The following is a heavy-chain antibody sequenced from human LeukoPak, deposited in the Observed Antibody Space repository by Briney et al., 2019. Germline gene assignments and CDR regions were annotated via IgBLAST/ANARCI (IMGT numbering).Heavy chain of an antibody. V-gene: IGHV4-59*08. CDR3: ARHPASNREYFQP. CDR1: GGSISSYD. D-gene: IGHD1-14*01. Sequence: SETLSFTWTVSGGSISSYDWSWIRQPPGRERQWIGYIYYSGSTNYNPSLKSRVTISVDTSKNQFSLQLTSVTAADTAVYYCARHPASNREYFQPWGQGTLVTVSS. CDR2: IYYSGST. J-gene: IGHJ1*01.